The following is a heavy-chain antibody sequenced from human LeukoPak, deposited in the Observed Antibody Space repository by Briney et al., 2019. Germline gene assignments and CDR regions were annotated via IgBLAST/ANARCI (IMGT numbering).Heavy chain of an antibody. D-gene: IGHD3-22*01. CDR3: AKDLYYDSSGYRLDY. CDR1: GFTFRSYA. J-gene: IGHJ4*02. Sequence: GGSLRLSCAASGFTFRSYAMSWVRQAPGKGLEWVSAISGSGGSTYYADSVKGRFTISRDNSKNTLYLGMNSLRAEDTAVYYCAKDLYYDSSGYRLDYRGQGTLVTVSS. CDR2: ISGSGGST. V-gene: IGHV3-23*01.